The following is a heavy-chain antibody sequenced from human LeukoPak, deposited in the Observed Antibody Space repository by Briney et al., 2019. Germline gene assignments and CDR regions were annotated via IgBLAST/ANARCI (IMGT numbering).Heavy chain of an antibody. CDR2: INTKTGAT. Sequence: GASVKVSCKAFGYKLTDNWIHWVRQAPGQGLEWMGWINTKTGATNIAQKFQGRVTMTRDTSVNTAYMELSSLRSEDTAVYYCATDYSRIAARHHPSRHYYYYYMDVWGKGTTVTVSS. CDR1: GYKLTDNW. CDR3: ATDYSRIAARHHPSRHYYYYYMDV. V-gene: IGHV1-2*02. J-gene: IGHJ6*03. D-gene: IGHD6-6*01.